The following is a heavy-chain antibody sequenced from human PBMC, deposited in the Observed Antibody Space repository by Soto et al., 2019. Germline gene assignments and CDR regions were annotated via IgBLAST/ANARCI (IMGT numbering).Heavy chain of an antibody. CDR1: GGSISSSSYY. CDR3: ARQRCSGGSCPFDY. V-gene: IGHV4-39*01. CDR2: IYYSGST. J-gene: IGHJ4*02. Sequence: SETLSLTCTVSGGSISSSSYYWGWIRQPPGKGLEWIGSIYYSGSTYYNPSLKSRVTISVDTSKNQFSLKLSSVTAADTAVYYCARQRCSGGSCPFDYWGQGTLVTVSS. D-gene: IGHD2-15*01.